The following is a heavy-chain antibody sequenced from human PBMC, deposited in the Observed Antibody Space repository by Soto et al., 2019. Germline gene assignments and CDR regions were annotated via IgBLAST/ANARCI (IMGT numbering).Heavy chain of an antibody. J-gene: IGHJ4*02. Sequence: QVQLQESGPGLVKPSETLSLSCTVSGDPISRYHWSWIRQTPGKGLEWIGYVHHSGSPSYNHSHKSRVTISIDTSRKQFSLRLRSVTAADTAVYYCTGDRNNRVWYKYWGQGTLVTVSS. CDR1: GDPISRYH. CDR2: VHHSGSP. CDR3: TGDRNNRVWYKY. D-gene: IGHD6-19*01. V-gene: IGHV4-59*01.